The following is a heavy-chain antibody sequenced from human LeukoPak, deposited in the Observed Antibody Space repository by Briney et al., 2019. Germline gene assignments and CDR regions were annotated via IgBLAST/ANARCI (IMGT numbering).Heavy chain of an antibody. J-gene: IGHJ4*02. D-gene: IGHD3-22*01. CDR3: ARIRADSSGYYYKYFGF. V-gene: IGHV3-48*03. Sequence: PGGSLRLSCVVSGFTFSIYEMNWVRQAPGKGLEWVSYISSGGGTIYYADSVKGRFTISRDNAKNSLYLQMNSLRAEDTAVYYCARIRADSSGYYYKYFGFWGQGTLVTVSS. CDR2: ISSGGGTI. CDR1: GFTFSIYE.